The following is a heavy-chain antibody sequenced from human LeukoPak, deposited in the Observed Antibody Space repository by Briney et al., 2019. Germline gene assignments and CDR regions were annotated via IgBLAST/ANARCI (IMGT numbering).Heavy chain of an antibody. CDR1: GFTFSSYS. J-gene: IGHJ4*02. D-gene: IGHD4-23*01. Sequence: NPGGSLRLSCAASGFTFSSYSMNWVRQAPGKGLEWVSSISSSSSYIYYADSVKGRFTISRDNAKNSLYLQMNSLRAEDTAVYYCARDRAGDYGGSVPVYWGQGTLVTVSS. CDR2: ISSSSSYI. V-gene: IGHV3-21*01. CDR3: ARDRAGDYGGSVPVY.